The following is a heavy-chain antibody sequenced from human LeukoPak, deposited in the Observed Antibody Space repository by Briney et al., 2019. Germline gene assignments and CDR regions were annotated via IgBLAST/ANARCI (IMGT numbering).Heavy chain of an antibody. Sequence: GASVKVSCKASGYTFSDYYIHWVRQAPGQGLEWMGWIKSNSGGTNYAQKFQGRVTMTRDTSINTAYMELSSLTSDDTAVDYCGRGHPVVPAAVPDYWGQGALVTVSS. V-gene: IGHV1-2*02. J-gene: IGHJ4*02. CDR2: IKSNSGGT. D-gene: IGHD2-2*02. CDR3: GRGHPVVPAAVPDY. CDR1: GYTFSDYY.